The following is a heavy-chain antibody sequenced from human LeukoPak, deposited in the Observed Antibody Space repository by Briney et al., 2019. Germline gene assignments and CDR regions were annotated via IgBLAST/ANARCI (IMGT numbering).Heavy chain of an antibody. CDR1: GYSFTSYW. CDR3: ARLVGYCSSTSCYSQTPLIWFDP. V-gene: IGHV5-51*01. D-gene: IGHD2-2*01. CDR2: IYPGDSDT. Sequence: GESLKISCKGSGYSFTSYWIGWVRQMPGKGLEWMGIIYPGDSDTRYSPSFQGQVTISADKSISTAYLQWSSLKASDTAMYYCARLVGYCSSTSCYSQTPLIWFDPWGQGTLVTVSS. J-gene: IGHJ5*02.